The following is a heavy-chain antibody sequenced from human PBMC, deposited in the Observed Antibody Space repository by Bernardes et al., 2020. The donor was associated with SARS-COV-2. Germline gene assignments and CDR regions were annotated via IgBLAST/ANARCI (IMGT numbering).Heavy chain of an antibody. V-gene: IGHV3-53*01. CDR3: ARAKADLRYFMGEPFDL. CDR2: IYSGGTT. CDR1: GLTVSNNY. J-gene: IGHJ3*01. Sequence: GGSLRLSCAASGLTVSNNYMNWVRQAPGKGLEWVSSIYSGGTTFYADSVKGRFTISRDHSKNTLSLQMNSLRADDTAVYFCARAKADLRYFMGEPFDLWGQGTLVTVSS. D-gene: IGHD3-16*01.